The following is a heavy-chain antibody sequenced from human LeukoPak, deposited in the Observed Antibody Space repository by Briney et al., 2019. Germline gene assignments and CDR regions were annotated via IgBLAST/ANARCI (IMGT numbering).Heavy chain of an antibody. Sequence: PSQTLSLTCTVYGGSFSGYYWSWIWHRPGKGLDRKGEINHSGSTNYKPSLKSRVTISVDTSKNQSSLKLSSVTAADTAVYFCARAYALYGDYPYDYWGQGTLVTVSS. V-gene: IGHV4-34*01. CDR3: ARAYALYGDYPYDY. CDR2: INHSGST. J-gene: IGHJ4*02. CDR1: GGSFSGYY. D-gene: IGHD4-17*01.